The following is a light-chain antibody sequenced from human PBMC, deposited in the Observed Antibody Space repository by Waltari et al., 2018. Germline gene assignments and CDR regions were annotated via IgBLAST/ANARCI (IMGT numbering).Light chain of an antibody. CDR2: GNT. J-gene: IGLJ2*01. CDR3: QSYDGSLRGVV. CDR1: SSNIGTGYD. V-gene: IGLV1-40*01. Sequence: QSVLTQPPSVSGAPGQRVTVSCTGSSSNIGTGYDVHWYQQLPGTAPKLLIYGNTNRPSGVPDRFSGSKSGTSASLSITGLQAEDEADYYCQSYDGSLRGVVFGGGTKVTVL.